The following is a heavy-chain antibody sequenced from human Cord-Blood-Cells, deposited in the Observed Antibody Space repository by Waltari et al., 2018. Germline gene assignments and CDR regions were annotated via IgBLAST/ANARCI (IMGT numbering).Heavy chain of an antibody. CDR2: INHSGST. D-gene: IGHD3-3*01. V-gene: IGHV4-34*01. Sequence: QVQLQQWGAGLLKPSETLSLTCAVYGVSFSGYYWSWIRPPPGKGLEWIGEINHSGSTNYNPSLKSRVTISVDTSKNQFSLKLSSVTAADTAVYYCARGGGTSEWYNWFDPWGQGTLVTVSS. CDR1: GVSFSGYY. J-gene: IGHJ5*02. CDR3: ARGGGTSEWYNWFDP.